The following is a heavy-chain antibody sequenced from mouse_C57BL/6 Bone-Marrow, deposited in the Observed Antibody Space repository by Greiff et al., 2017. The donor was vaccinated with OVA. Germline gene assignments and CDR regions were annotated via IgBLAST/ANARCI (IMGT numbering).Heavy chain of an antibody. V-gene: IGHV1-58*01. CDR1: GYTFTSYG. Sequence: EVQLQQSGAELVRPGSSVKMSCKTSGYTFTSYGINWVKQRPGQGLEWIGYIYIGNGYTEYNEKFKGKATLTSDTSSSTAYMQLSSLTSEDSAIYFCARGNGGDYYGYWYFDVWGTGTTVTVSS. D-gene: IGHD1-1*01. CDR2: IYIGNGYT. J-gene: IGHJ1*03. CDR3: ARGNGGDYYGYWYFDV.